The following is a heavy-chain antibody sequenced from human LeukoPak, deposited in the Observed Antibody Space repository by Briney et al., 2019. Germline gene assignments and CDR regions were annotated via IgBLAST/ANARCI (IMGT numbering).Heavy chain of an antibody. V-gene: IGHV3-23*01. CDR2: ISGSGGST. CDR3: AKEGYYYGSGSSDY. CDR1: GFTFSSYA. D-gene: IGHD3-10*01. Sequence: PGGTLRLSCAASGFTFSSYAMSWVRQAPGKGLEWVSAISGSGGSTYYADSVKGRFTISRDNSKNTLYLQMNSLRAEDTAVYYCAKEGYYYGSGSSDYCGQGTLVTVSS. J-gene: IGHJ4*02.